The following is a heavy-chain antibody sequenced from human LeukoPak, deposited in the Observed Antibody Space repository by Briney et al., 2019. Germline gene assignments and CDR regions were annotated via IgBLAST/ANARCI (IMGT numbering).Heavy chain of an antibody. CDR1: GYMFTGYY. CDR3: ARNMVGETTFDY. V-gene: IGHV1-2*02. J-gene: IGHJ4*02. Sequence: ASVKVSCKASGYMFTGYYIHWVRRAPGQGLEWMGWINSNSGDTKYAQKFQGRVTMARDTSITTVYMELSSLRSDDTAVYYCARNMVGETTFDYWGQGTLVTVSS. CDR2: INSNSGDT. D-gene: IGHD2/OR15-2a*01.